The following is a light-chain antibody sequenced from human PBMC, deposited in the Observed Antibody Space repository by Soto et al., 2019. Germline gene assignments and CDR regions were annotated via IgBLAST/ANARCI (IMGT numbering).Light chain of an antibody. J-gene: IGLJ1*01. CDR2: EVS. CDR1: SSDVGGYNY. CDR3: SSYAATNNDV. V-gene: IGLV2-8*01. Sequence: QSALTQPPSASGSPGQSVTISCTGTSSDVGGYNYVSWYQQHPGKAPQLIIYEVSKRPSGVPDRFSGSKSGNTASLTVSGLQAEDEADYYCSSYAATNNDVFGSGTKVTVL.